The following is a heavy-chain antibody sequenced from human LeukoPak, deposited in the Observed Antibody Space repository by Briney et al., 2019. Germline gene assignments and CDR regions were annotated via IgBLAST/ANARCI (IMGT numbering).Heavy chain of an antibody. CDR1: GGTFSSYA. CDR2: IIPIFGTA. V-gene: IGHV1-69*05. D-gene: IGHD4-11*01. CDR3: ASSSPPSTVTTDRGYYYYMDV. Sequence: SVKVSCKASGGTFSSYAISWVRQAPGQGLEWMGGIIPIFGTANYAQKFQGRVTITTDESTSTAYMELSSLRSEDTAVYYCASSSPPSTVTTDRGYYYYMDVWGKGTTVTVSS. J-gene: IGHJ6*03.